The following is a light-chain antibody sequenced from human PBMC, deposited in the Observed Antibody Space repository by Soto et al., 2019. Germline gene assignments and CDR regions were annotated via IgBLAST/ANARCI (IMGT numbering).Light chain of an antibody. J-gene: IGKJ2*01. CDR3: QQYNHYSSYT. Sequence: DIQMTQSPSTLSASVGDRVTITCRASQSIGIWLAWYQQKPGKPPKLLIYKTSNLQSGVPSRFSGSGSGTEFTLTISSLQPDDFATYYCQQYNHYSSYTFGRGTKVEIK. CDR2: KTS. V-gene: IGKV1-5*03. CDR1: QSIGIW.